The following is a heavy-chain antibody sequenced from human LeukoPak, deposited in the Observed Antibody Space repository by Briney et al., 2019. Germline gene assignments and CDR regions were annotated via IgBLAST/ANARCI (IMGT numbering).Heavy chain of an antibody. J-gene: IGHJ4*02. Sequence: SGGSLRLSCAASGSAFSTYWMDWVRQAPGKGLGWVGNINQDGSVEHYVDSERGRFTISRDNARNSVYLQMNALRVEDTAVYYCTRDFVFWGQGTLVTASS. CDR2: INQDGSVE. D-gene: IGHD3-3*01. CDR3: TRDFVF. CDR1: GSAFSTYW. V-gene: IGHV3-7*01.